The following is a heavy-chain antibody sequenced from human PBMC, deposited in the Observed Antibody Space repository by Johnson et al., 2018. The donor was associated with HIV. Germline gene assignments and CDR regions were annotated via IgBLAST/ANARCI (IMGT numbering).Heavy chain of an antibody. J-gene: IGHJ3*02. CDR2: IKSQTEGGTT. Sequence: VQLVESGGGLVQPGGSLRLSCAASGFTFSDYYMRWLRQAPGKGLEWVGRIKSQTEGGTTDYAAPVKGRLTISRDDSKNTLYLQMNSLKTEDTAVYYCTTPRPNWGLNAFDIWGQGTMVTVSS. D-gene: IGHD7-27*01. CDR3: TTPRPNWGLNAFDI. V-gene: IGHV3-15*01. CDR1: GFTFSDYY.